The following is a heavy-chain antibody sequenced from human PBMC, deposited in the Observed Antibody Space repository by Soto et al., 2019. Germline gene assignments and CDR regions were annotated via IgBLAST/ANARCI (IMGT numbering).Heavy chain of an antibody. CDR2: INPNSGGT. Sequence: ASVKVSCKASGYTFTGYYMHWVRQAPGQGLEWMGWINPNSGGTNYAQKFQGWVTMTRDTSISTAYMELSRLRSDDTAVYYCERGNLLAWLFQIKSWFDTWGQVTLVIFSS. J-gene: IGHJ5*02. V-gene: IGHV1-2*04. CDR1: GYTFTGYY. CDR3: ERGNLLAWLFQIKSWFDT. D-gene: IGHD3-3*01.